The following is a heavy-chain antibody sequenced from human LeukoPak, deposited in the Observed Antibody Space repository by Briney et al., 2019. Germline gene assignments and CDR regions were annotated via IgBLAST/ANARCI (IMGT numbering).Heavy chain of an antibody. CDR3: AKDPRVGSRVATPCH. D-gene: IGHD5-24*01. CDR2: ISGSGGST. V-gene: IGHV3-23*01. Sequence: GGSLRLSCAASGFTFSSYAMSWVRQAPGKGLEWVSAISGSGGSTYYADSVKGRFTISRDNSKSTLFLQMNSLRAEDTAVHYCAKDPRVGSRVATPCHWGQGTLVTVSS. CDR1: GFTFSSYA. J-gene: IGHJ4*02.